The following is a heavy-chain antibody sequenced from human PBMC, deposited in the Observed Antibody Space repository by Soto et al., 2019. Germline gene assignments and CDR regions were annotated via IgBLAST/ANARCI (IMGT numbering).Heavy chain of an antibody. CDR2: ISYDGSDK. J-gene: IGHJ4*02. CDR3: ARVSGSTAGGY. Sequence: QVQLVESGGGVVQPGRSLRPSCAASGITFSSHGIHWVRQAPGKGLEWVAVISYDGSDKYYAASVKGRFTISRDNSKNMLYLQMNSLRAEDTAVYYCARVSGSTAGGYWGQGTLVTVSS. V-gene: IGHV3-30*03. CDR1: GITFSSHG.